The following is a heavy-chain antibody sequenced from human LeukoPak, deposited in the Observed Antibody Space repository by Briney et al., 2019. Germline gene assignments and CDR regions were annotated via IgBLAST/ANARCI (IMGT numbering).Heavy chain of an antibody. CDR2: IIPIFGTA. V-gene: IGHV1-69*13. CDR3: ASYDSSERLLDY. Sequence: SVKVSCKASGGTFSSYAISWVRQAPGQGLEWMGGIIPIFGTANYAQKFQGRVTITADESTSTAYMELSSLRSEDTAVYYCASYDSSERLLDYWGQGTLVTVSS. CDR1: GGTFSSYA. J-gene: IGHJ4*02. D-gene: IGHD3-22*01.